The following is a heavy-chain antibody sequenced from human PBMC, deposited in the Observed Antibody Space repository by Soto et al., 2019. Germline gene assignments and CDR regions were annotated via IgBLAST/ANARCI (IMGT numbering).Heavy chain of an antibody. CDR2: ISSSGSTI. CDR3: ARDGYYGSGSYNRVY. J-gene: IGHJ4*02. D-gene: IGHD3-10*01. CDR1: GFTFSSYE. Sequence: GGSLRLSCAASGFTFSSYEMNWVRQAPGKGLEWVSYISSSGSTIYYADSVKGRFTISRDNAKNSLYLQMNSLRAEDTAVYYCARDGYYGSGSYNRVYWGQGTLVTVSS. V-gene: IGHV3-48*03.